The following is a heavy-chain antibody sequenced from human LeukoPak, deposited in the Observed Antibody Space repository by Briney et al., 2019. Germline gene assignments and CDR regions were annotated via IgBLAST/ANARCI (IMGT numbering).Heavy chain of an antibody. D-gene: IGHD6-19*01. CDR1: GFTFSDYY. V-gene: IGHV3-11*01. CDR2: ISSSGSTI. J-gene: IGHJ4*02. CDR3: ARESVAGTTRFDY. Sequence: GGSLRLSCAASGFTFSDYYMSWIRQAPGKGLEWVSYISSSGSTIYYADSVKGRFTISRDNAKNSLYLQMNSLRAEDTAVYYCARESVAGTTRFDYWGQGTLVTVSS.